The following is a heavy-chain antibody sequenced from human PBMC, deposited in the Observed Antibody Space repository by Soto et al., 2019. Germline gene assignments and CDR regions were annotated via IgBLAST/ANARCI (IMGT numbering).Heavy chain of an antibody. V-gene: IGHV3-21*01. Sequence: GGSLRLSCAASGFTFSSYSMNWVRQAPGKGLEWVSSISSSSSYIYYADSVKGRFTISRDNAKDSLYLQMNSLRAEDTAVYYCARSSRYVVVPVYCFDPWGQGTLVTVSS. D-gene: IGHD2-2*01. J-gene: IGHJ5*02. CDR2: ISSSSSYI. CDR3: ARSSRYVVVPVYCFDP. CDR1: GFTFSSYS.